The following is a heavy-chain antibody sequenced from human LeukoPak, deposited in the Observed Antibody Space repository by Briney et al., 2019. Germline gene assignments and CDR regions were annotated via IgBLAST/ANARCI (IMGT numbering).Heavy chain of an antibody. J-gene: IGHJ6*03. V-gene: IGHV4-59*01. Sequence: SETLSLTCTVSGVSISSYYWSWIRQPPGKGLDWIGYISYSGSTNYNPSLKSRVTISVDTSKNQFSLKLSSVIAADTAVYYCARTTEGYCSSASCFGFSYSYYMDVWGKGTTVTISS. CDR2: ISYSGST. CDR3: ARTTEGYCSSASCFGFSYSYYMDV. CDR1: GVSISSYY. D-gene: IGHD2-2*01.